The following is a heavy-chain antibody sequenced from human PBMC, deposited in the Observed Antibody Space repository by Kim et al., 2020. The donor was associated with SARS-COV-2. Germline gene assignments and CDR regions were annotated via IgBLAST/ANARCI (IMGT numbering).Heavy chain of an antibody. Sequence: SETLSLTCTVSGGSISSYYWSWIRQPPGKGLEWIGYIYYSGSTNYNPSLKSRVTISVDTSKNQFSLKLSSVTAADTAVYYCARRYSSGWGFYYYYGMDV. J-gene: IGHJ6*01. CDR2: IYYSGST. V-gene: IGHV4-59*08. CDR3: ARRYSSGWGFYYYYGMDV. CDR1: GGSISSYY. D-gene: IGHD6-19*01.